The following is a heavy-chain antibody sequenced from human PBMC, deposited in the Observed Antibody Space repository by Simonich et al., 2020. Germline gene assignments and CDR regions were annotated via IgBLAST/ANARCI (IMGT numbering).Heavy chain of an antibody. CDR1: GYTFTGYY. Sequence: QVQLVQSGAEVKTPGASVKVSCKASGYTFTGYYMHWGRQAPGKGLEWMRRINPESGGTNYAQKFQGRVTMTRDKSISTAYMELSRLRSDDTAVYYCARDTFLGYCSSTSCYDAFDIWGQGTMVTVSS. V-gene: IGHV1-2*02. D-gene: IGHD2-2*01. J-gene: IGHJ3*02. CDR2: INPESGGT. CDR3: ARDTFLGYCSSTSCYDAFDI.